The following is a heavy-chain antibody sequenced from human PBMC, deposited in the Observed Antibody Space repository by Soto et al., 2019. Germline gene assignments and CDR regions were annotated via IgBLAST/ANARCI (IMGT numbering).Heavy chain of an antibody. V-gene: IGHV3-23*01. D-gene: IGHD6-19*01. CDR1: GFTFSTYA. CDR3: AKERSSGWSFDY. J-gene: IGHJ4*02. CDR2: ISGSGDSK. Sequence: EVQLLESGGGLVQPGGSLRLSCAASGFTFSTYAMNWVRQAPGKGLEWVSGISGSGDSKYYADSVKGRFTVSRDNSKNTLYLQMNSLRGEDTAVFYCAKERSSGWSFDYWGQGTLVTVSP.